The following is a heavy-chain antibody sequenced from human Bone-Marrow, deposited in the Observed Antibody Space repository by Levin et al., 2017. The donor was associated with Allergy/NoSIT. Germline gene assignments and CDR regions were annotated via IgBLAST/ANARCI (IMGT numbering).Heavy chain of an antibody. CDR1: GFIFTDYF. V-gene: IGHV3-11*01. CDR2: ISSRGKTI. CDR3: ARARVVVSAEYFSHGMDV. Sequence: KSGGSLRLSCAASGFIFTDYFMTWIRQAPGKGLEWVSYISSRGKTIFYADSVKGRFTISRDNAKNSLYLQMDSLRVEDTAVYYCARARVVVSAEYFSHGMDVWGQGTTVTVSS. D-gene: IGHD2-15*01. J-gene: IGHJ6*02.